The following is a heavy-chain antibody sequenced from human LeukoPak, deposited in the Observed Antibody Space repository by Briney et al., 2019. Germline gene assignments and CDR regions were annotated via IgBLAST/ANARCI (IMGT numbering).Heavy chain of an antibody. Sequence: GGSLRPSCAASGFTFRSYSMNWVRQAPGKGLEWVSSISSTSSYIYYADSVKGRFTISRDNAKNSLYLQMNSLTAEDTAVYYCARASSGWAVDLYYFDYWGQGTLVTVSS. D-gene: IGHD6-19*01. CDR2: ISSTSSYI. J-gene: IGHJ4*02. CDR1: GFTFRSYS. V-gene: IGHV3-21*01. CDR3: ARASSGWAVDLYYFDY.